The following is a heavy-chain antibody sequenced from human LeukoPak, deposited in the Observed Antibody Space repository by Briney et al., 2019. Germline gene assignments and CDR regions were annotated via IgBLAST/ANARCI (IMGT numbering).Heavy chain of an antibody. D-gene: IGHD1-1*01. CDR2: MYPSGST. J-gene: IGHJ3*02. CDR1: GYSISSGYY. Sequence: SETLSLTCIVSGYSISSGYYWGWIRQPPGKGLEWIGTMYPSGSTYYNPSLKSRVTISVDTSKNHFSLQLSSVTAADTAVYYCARGRTRVAFDIWGQGTMVTVSS. V-gene: IGHV4-38-2*02. CDR3: ARGRTRVAFDI.